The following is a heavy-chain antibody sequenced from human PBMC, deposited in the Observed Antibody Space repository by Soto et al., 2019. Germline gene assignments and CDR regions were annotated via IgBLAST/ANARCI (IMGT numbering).Heavy chain of an antibody. V-gene: IGHV1-69*01. J-gene: IGHJ6*02. CDR3: ARDRKWALLDVIRIAYYYYGMDV. Sequence: QVQLVQSGAEVKKPGSSVKVSCKASGGTFSSYAISWVRQAPGQGLEWMGGIIPISGTANSAQKFQGRLTITADESTRTADVELSSLRSEDTAVYYCARDRKWALLDVIRIAYYYYGMDVWGQGTTVTVSS. D-gene: IGHD1-26*01. CDR2: IIPISGTA. CDR1: GGTFSSYA.